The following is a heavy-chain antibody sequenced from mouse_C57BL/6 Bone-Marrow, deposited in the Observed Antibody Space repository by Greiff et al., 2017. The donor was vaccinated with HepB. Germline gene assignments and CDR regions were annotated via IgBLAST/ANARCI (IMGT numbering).Heavy chain of an antibody. CDR2: SRNKANDYTT. CDR3: ARDSVLLLYYFDY. V-gene: IGHV7-1*01. Sequence: EVQLVESGGGLVQSGRSLRLSCATSGFTFSDFYMEWVRQAPGKGLEWIAASRNKANDYTTEYSASVKGRFIVSRDTSQSILYLQMNALRAEDTAIYYCARDSVLLLYYFDYWGQGTTLTVSS. D-gene: IGHD1-1*02. J-gene: IGHJ2*01. CDR1: GFTFSDFY.